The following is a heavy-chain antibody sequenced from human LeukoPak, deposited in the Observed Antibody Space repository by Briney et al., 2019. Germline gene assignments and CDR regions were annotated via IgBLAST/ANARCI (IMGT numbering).Heavy chain of an antibody. D-gene: IGHD3-10*01. CDR1: GGSISSYY. CDR3: ARKADYYGSEDAFDI. Sequence: SETLSLTCTVSGGSISSYYWSWIRQPPGKGLEWIGYIYYSGSTNYNPSLKSRVTISVGTSKNQFSLKLSSVTAADTAVYYCARKADYYGSEDAFDIWGQGTMVTVSS. CDR2: IYYSGST. V-gene: IGHV4-59*01. J-gene: IGHJ3*02.